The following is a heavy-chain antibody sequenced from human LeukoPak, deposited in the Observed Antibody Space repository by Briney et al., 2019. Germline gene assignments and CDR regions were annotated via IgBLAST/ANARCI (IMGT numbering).Heavy chain of an antibody. CDR2: IYYSGST. D-gene: IGHD1-26*01. J-gene: IGHJ4*02. CDR3: ARHVGILGATRKSLVGDFDY. Sequence: SETLSLTCTVSGGSISSSSYYWGWIRQPPGKGLEWIGSIYYSGSTYYNPSLKSRVTISVDTSKNQFSLKLSSVTAADTAVYYCARHVGILGATRKSLVGDFDYWGQGTLVTVSS. V-gene: IGHV4-39*01. CDR1: GGSISSSSYY.